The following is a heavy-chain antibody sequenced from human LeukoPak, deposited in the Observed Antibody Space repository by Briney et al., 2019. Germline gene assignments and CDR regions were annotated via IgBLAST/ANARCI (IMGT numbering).Heavy chain of an antibody. CDR2: IYYSGST. CDR3: ARGNTIFGYYFDY. CDR1: GGSISSSSYY. V-gene: IGHV4-39*07. J-gene: IGHJ4*02. D-gene: IGHD3-3*01. Sequence: SETLSLTCTVSGGSISSSSYYWGWIRQPPGKGLEWIGSIYYSGSTYYNPSLKSRVTMSVDTSKNQFSLKLSSVTAADTAVYYCARGNTIFGYYFDYWGQGTLVTVSS.